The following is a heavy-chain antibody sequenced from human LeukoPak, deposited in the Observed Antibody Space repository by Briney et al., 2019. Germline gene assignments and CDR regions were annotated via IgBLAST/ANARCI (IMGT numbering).Heavy chain of an antibody. Sequence: GRSLRLSCAASGFTFSSYAMHWVRQAPGKGLEWVAVISYDGSNKYYADSVKGRFTISRDNSKNTLYLQMNSLRAEDTAVYYCASWGMDAWGQGTTVTVSS. CDR1: GFTFSSYA. CDR3: ASWGMDA. V-gene: IGHV3-30-3*01. J-gene: IGHJ6*02. CDR2: ISYDGSNK.